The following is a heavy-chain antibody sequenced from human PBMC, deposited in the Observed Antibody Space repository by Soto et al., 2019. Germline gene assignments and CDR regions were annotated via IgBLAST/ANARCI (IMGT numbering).Heavy chain of an antibody. V-gene: IGHV1-18*01. J-gene: IGHJ4*02. CDR2: ISAYNGNI. D-gene: IGHD3-10*01. Sequence: QVQLVQSGAEVKKPGASVEVSCKASGYMFNTYGITWVRQAPGQGLEWMGWISAYNGNIDYAQNLQGRVTMTIDTSTSTAYMELRSLRSDDTAVYYCARTYGSGSYFLPFEYWGQGTLVSVSS. CDR1: GYMFNTYG. CDR3: ARTYGSGSYFLPFEY.